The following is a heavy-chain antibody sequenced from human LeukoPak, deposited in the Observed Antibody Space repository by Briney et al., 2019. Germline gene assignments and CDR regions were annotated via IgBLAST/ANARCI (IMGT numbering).Heavy chain of an antibody. V-gene: IGHV1-2*02. D-gene: IGHD3-16*02. CDR3: ARDIERFDYVWGSYRYMDY. Sequence: EASVKVSCKASGYTFTVYYMHWVRQAPGQGLEWMGWINPNSGGTNYAQNFQGRVTMTRDTSISTAYMELSRLRSDDTAVYFCARDIERFDYVWGSYRYMDYWGQGTLVTVSS. J-gene: IGHJ4*02. CDR1: GYTFTVYY. CDR2: INPNSGGT.